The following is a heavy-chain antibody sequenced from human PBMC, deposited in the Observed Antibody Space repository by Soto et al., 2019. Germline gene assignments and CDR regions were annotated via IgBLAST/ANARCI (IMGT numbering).Heavy chain of an antibody. CDR1: GFTFSGLA. Sequence: GGSLRLSCAASGFTFSGLALGWVRQASWNGLDRVSDIIGSCVSTSYADALKGRFNISIDNSKRTLYLQIKSLRAEDTAVYYCSKVYSSRGHYFYYWGQGTLVTVSS. V-gene: IGHV3-23*01. CDR2: IIGSCVST. D-gene: IGHD6-13*01. CDR3: SKVYSSRGHYFYY. J-gene: IGHJ4*02.